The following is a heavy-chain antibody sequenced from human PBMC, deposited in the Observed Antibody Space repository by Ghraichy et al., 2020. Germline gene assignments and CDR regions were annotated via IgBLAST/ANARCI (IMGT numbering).Heavy chain of an antibody. CDR3: AKGIAAGTTTVAYYYNGMDV. CDR2: ISGSGGDT. V-gene: IGHV3-23*01. Sequence: GESLNISCAASGFTFSNYAMSWVRQAPGKGLEWFSVISGSGGDTYYVDSVKGRFTISRDNSKTTLYLQMNGLRAEDTAVYYCAKGIAAGTTTVAYYYNGMDVWGQGTTVTVSS. CDR1: GFTFSNYA. D-gene: IGHD6-13*01. J-gene: IGHJ6*02.